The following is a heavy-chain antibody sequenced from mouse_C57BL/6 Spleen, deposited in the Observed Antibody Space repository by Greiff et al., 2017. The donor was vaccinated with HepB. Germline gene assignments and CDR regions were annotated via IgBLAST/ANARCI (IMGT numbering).Heavy chain of an antibody. CDR2: ISYDGSN. Sequence: EVKLMESGPGLVKPSQSLSLTCSVTGYSITSGYYWNWIRQFPGNKLEWMGYISYDGSNNYNPSLKNRISITRDTSKNQFFLKLNSVTTEDTATYYCARDGNYVWFAYWGQGTLVTVSA. CDR3: ARDGNYVWFAY. J-gene: IGHJ3*01. V-gene: IGHV3-6*01. CDR1: GYSITSGYY. D-gene: IGHD2-1*01.